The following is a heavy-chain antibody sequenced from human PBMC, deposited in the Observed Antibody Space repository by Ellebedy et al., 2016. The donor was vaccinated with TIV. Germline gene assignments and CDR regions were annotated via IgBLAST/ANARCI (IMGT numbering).Heavy chain of an antibody. D-gene: IGHD1-7*01. CDR3: ARTAAYNLNYVSYGMDV. Sequence: MPSETLSLTCTVPGGPIASGDHYWTWIRQPPGKGLEWIGYIYYSGSTYYNPSLKSRVTISVDTSKNHFSLKLNSVTAADTAVYYCARTAAYNLNYVSYGMDVWGQGTTVIVSS. J-gene: IGHJ6*02. V-gene: IGHV4-30-4*01. CDR1: GGPIASGDHY. CDR2: IYYSGST.